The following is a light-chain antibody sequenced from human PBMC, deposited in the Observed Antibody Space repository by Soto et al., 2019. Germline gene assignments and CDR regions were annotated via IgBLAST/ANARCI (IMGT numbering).Light chain of an antibody. Sequence: AIRMTQSPSSLSASTGDRVTITCRASQGISSYLAWYQQKPGKAPKLLIYAASTLQSGLPSRFSGSGSGTDVTLTISCLQSEDFANYYCQQYYSYPPTFGQGTKVEIK. CDR2: AAS. J-gene: IGKJ1*01. CDR3: QQYYSYPPT. CDR1: QGISSY. V-gene: IGKV1-8*01.